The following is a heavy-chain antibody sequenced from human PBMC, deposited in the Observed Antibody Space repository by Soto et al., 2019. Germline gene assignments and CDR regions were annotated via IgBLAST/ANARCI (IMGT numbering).Heavy chain of an antibody. V-gene: IGHV1-46*03. J-gene: IGHJ6*03. CDR2: INPSGGST. D-gene: IGHD6-19*01. Sequence: VASVKVSCKASGYTFTSYYRQWVRQAHGQGLEWMGIINPSGGSTSYAQKFQGRVTMTRDTSTSTVYMELSSLRSEDTAVYYCARTLAVAGTDDYYYYYMDVWGKGTTVTVSS. CDR1: GYTFTSYY. CDR3: ARTLAVAGTDDYYYYYMDV.